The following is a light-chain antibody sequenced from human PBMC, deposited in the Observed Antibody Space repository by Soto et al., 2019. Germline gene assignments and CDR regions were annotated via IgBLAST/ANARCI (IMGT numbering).Light chain of an antibody. CDR2: GVS. CDR3: QQYHSYSVT. V-gene: IGKV1-5*01. Sequence: DIHMTRSPSSLSASGVGVVTGTFLASQSISRGLAWYQQKPGKAPKFLIDGVSSLKSGVPSRFSGSGSGTEFTLVISSLQPDDFATYYCQQYHSYSVTFGQGTKVDIK. CDR1: QSISRG. J-gene: IGKJ1*01.